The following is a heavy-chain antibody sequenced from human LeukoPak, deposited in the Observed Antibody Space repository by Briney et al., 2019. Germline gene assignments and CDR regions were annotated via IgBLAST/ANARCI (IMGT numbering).Heavy chain of an antibody. Sequence: GASVKVSCKASGGTFSSYAISWVRQAPGQGLEWMGGIIPIFGSANYAQKFQGRVTITADESTTTAYMELTGLRSEDTAVYYCAKDEGVANRWFDPGAREPWSPSPQ. CDR1: GGTFSSYA. CDR3: AKDEGVANRWFDP. V-gene: IGHV1-69*13. J-gene: IGHJ5*02. CDR2: IIPIFGSA. D-gene: IGHD5-12*01.